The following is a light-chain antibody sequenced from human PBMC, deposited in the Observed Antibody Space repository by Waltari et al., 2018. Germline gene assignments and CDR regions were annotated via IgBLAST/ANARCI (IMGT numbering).Light chain of an antibody. CDR3: QQYYSMPLT. V-gene: IGKV4-1*01. J-gene: IGKJ4*01. CDR2: WAS. CDR1: QSVLYTSNNKNY. Sequence: DIVMTQSPDSLAVSLGERATINCKSSQSVLYTSNNKNYLTWYQQKPGQPPKLLIYWASTRESGVPDRFRGSGSGTDFTLTSSSLRAEDVAVYYCQQYYSMPLTFGGGTKVEIK.